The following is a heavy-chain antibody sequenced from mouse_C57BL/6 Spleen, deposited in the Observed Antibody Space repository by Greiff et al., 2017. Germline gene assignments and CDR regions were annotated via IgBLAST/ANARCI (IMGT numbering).Heavy chain of an antibody. CDR1: GYTFTEYT. CDR2: FYPGSGSI. V-gene: IGHV1-62-2*01. D-gene: IGHD1-1*01. CDR3: EIHEYGDYYCWSYVAWCAY. J-gene: IGHJ3*01. Sequence: VQRVESGAELVKPGASVKLSCTASGYTFTEYTIHWVKQRSGQGLEWIGWFYPGSGSIKYNETLKDKATLTADTSSRTVYMELSRLTSVDSRFYFCEIHEYGDYYCWSYVAWCAYWGQGTLVTVSA.